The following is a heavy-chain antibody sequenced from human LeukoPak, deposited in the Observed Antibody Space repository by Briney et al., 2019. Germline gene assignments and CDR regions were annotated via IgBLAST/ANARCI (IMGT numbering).Heavy chain of an antibody. J-gene: IGHJ4*02. CDR2: IDPSGGST. V-gene: IGHV1-46*01. CDR3: ARAPAYRYCSGGSCYPAY. D-gene: IGHD2-15*01. Sequence: ASVKVSCEASGYTFTSYYMHWVRQAPGQGLEWMGIIDPSGGSTSYAQKFQGRVTMTRDTSTSTVYMELSSLRSEDTAVYYCARAPAYRYCSGGSCYPAYWGQGTLVTVSS. CDR1: GYTFTSYY.